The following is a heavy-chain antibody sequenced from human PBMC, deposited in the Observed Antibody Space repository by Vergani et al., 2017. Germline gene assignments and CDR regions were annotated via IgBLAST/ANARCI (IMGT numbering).Heavy chain of an antibody. CDR2: IRGGGDST. D-gene: IGHD6-19*01. Sequence: EVQLLESGGGLVQPGGSLRLSCAASGFTFSSYAMSWVRQAPGKGLEWVSAIRGGGDSTYYADSVKGRFTISRDNSKNTLYLQMNSLRAEDTAVYYCVWLWLVLGAFDIWGQGTMVTVSS. J-gene: IGHJ3*02. CDR3: VWLWLVLGAFDI. CDR1: GFTFSSYA. V-gene: IGHV3-23*01.